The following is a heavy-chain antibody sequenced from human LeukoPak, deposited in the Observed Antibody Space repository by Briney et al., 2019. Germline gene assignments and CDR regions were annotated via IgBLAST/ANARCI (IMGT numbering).Heavy chain of an antibody. CDR2: IYTSGST. D-gene: IGHD3-22*01. CDR3: ARAEGGYYDSSGDYWFDP. V-gene: IGHV4-61*02. Sequence: SQTLSLACTVSGGSISSGSYYWSWIRQPAGKGLEWIVRIYTSGSTNYNPSLKSRVTISVDTSKNQFSLKLSSVTAADTAVYYCARAEGGYYDSSGDYWFDPWGQETLVTVSS. CDR1: GGSISSGSYY. J-gene: IGHJ5*02.